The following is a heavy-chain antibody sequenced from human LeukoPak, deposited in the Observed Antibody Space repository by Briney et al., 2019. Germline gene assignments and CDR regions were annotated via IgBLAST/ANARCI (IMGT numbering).Heavy chain of an antibody. CDR1: GGSISSYY. Sequence: SETLSLTCTVSGGSISSYYWSWIRQPPGKGLEWIGYIYYSGSTNYNPSLKSRVTISVDTSKNQFSLKLSSVTAADTAVYYCASRRPIIAVANYWGQGTLVTVSS. D-gene: IGHD6-19*01. J-gene: IGHJ4*02. CDR3: ASRRPIIAVANY. V-gene: IGHV4-59*12. CDR2: IYYSGST.